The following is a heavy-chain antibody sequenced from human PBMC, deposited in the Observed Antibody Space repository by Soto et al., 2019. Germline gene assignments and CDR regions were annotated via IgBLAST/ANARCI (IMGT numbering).Heavy chain of an antibody. CDR2: ISSSSSYI. D-gene: IGHD4-17*01. CDR3: ARDLGDYTVFDY. CDR1: GFTFSSYS. J-gene: IGHJ4*02. Sequence: GGSLRLSCAASGFTFSSYSMNWVRQAPGKGLEWVSSISSSSSYIYYADSVKGRFTISRDNAKNSLYLQMNSLRAEDTAVYYCARDLGDYTVFDYWGQGTLVTVSS. V-gene: IGHV3-21*01.